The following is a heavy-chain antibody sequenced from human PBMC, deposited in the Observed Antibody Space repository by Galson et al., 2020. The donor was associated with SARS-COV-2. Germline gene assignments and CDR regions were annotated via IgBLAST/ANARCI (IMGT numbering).Heavy chain of an antibody. CDR1: GGTFSSYA. J-gene: IGHJ6*02. V-gene: IGHV1-69*13. CDR2: IIPIFGTA. CDR3: ARERDRSSGWTSLWDYGMDG. Sequence: SVKVSCKASGGTFSSYAISWVRQAPGQGLEWMGGIIPIFGTANYAQKFQGRVTITADESTSTAYMELSSLRSEDTAVYYCARERDRSSGWTSLWDYGMDGWGQGTTVTVSS. D-gene: IGHD6-19*01.